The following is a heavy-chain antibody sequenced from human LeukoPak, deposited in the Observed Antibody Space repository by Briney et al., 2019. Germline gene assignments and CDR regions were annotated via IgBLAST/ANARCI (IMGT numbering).Heavy chain of an antibody. CDR1: GFTVSSNY. J-gene: IGHJ4*02. CDR2: IYSGGDT. V-gene: IGHV3-53*01. Sequence: GGSLRLSCAASGFTVSSNYVSWVRQAQGQGLEWVSVIYSGGDTYYADSVKGGFTLSRDNSKNLLYLQMISLRAEDTGVYYCARGGAARSAGHWGQGTLVTVSS. D-gene: IGHD6-6*01. CDR3: ARGGAARSAGH.